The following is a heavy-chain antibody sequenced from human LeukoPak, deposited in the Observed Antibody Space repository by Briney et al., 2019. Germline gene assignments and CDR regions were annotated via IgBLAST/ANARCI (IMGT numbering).Heavy chain of an antibody. V-gene: IGHV4-34*01. CDR2: IDHSGST. CDR3: ASSGSIQLWLLNY. Sequence: SETLSLTCAVYGGSFSGYYWSWIRQPPGKGLEWIGEIDHSGSTNYNPSLKSRVTISVDTSKNQFSLKLSSVTAADTAVYYCASSGSIQLWLLNYWGQGTLVTVSS. CDR1: GGSFSGYY. D-gene: IGHD5-18*01. J-gene: IGHJ4*02.